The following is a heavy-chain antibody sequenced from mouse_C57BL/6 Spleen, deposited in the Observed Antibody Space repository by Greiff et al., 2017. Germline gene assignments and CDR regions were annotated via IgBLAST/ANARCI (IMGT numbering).Heavy chain of an antibody. J-gene: IGHJ4*01. Sequence: VQLQQSGAELVKPGASVKLSCTASGFNIKDYYMHWVKQRTEQGLEWIGRIDPEDGETKYAPTFQGTATITADTSSNTAYLQLSSLTSEDTAVYYCARSDYYGSSYHYAMDDWGQGTSVTVSS. CDR1: GFNIKDYY. CDR2: IDPEDGET. V-gene: IGHV14-2*01. D-gene: IGHD1-1*01. CDR3: ARSDYYGSSYHYAMDD.